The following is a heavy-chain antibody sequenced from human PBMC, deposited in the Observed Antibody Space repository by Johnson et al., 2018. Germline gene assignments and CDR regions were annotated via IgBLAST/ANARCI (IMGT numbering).Heavy chain of an antibody. Sequence: QVQLVESGGGVVQXGRSXRLXCAASGFTFSSYAMHWVRQAPGKGLEWVAVISYDGSNKYYADSVQGRFTISRDNSKNTLYLQMNSLRAEDTAVYYCASRTDYGDYAVYMDVWGKGTTVTVSS. CDR1: GFTFSSYA. CDR3: ASRTDYGDYAVYMDV. V-gene: IGHV3-30-3*01. D-gene: IGHD4-17*01. J-gene: IGHJ6*03. CDR2: ISYDGSNK.